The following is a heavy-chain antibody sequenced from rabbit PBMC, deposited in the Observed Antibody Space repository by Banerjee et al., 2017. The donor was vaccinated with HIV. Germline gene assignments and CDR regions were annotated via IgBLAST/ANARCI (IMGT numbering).Heavy chain of an antibody. CDR1: GFTLSSYW. CDR3: ARDSSYDDYGDYDL. Sequence: QEQLEESGGGLVKPEGSLTLTCTASGFTLSSYWICWVRQAPGKGPEWIACIYAGDGSTDYASWAKGRFTISKTSSTTVTLQMTSLTAADTATYFCARDSSYDDYGDYDLWGQGTLVTVS. V-gene: IGHV1S45*01. J-gene: IGHJ4*01. CDR2: IYAGDGST. D-gene: IGHD2-1*01.